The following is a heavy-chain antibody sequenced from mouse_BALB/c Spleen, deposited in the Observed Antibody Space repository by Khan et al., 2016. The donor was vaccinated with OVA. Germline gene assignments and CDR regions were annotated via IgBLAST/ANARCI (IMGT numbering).Heavy chain of an antibody. J-gene: IGHJ4*01. V-gene: IGHV1-77*01. D-gene: IGHD2-5*01. CDR2: VYPGADIT. Sequence: QVRLQQSGADLARPGASVKLSCKASDYTFTDFYIIWVKQKTGQGLEWIGEVYPGADITFYNENFRGKATLTTDKSSSTAYMQLSGLTSEDSAVYFCARLSNLYYAMDYWGQGTSVTVSS. CDR1: DYTFTDFY. CDR3: ARLSNLYYAMDY.